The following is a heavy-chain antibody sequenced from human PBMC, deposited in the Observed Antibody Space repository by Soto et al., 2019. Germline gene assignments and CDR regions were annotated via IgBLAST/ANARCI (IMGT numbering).Heavy chain of an antibody. CDR3: ARERYSYTDAAGKYWVSDYFDL. D-gene: IGHD3-10*01. Sequence: QVHLVQSGAEVKKPGASVKVSCKASGYTFASYAIHWVRQAPGQRLEWMGWINPGNGYTMYSQEFQGRVTISRDTSADIAYLELSSLSSEDTAVYQCARERYSYTDAAGKYWVSDYFDLWGQGTLVTVSS. CDR2: INPGNGYT. J-gene: IGHJ5*02. CDR1: GYTFASYA. V-gene: IGHV1-3*01.